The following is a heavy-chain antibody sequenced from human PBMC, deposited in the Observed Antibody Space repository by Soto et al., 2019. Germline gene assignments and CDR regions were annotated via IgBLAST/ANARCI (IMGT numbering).Heavy chain of an antibody. D-gene: IGHD3-9*01. CDR1: GGSISSGDHG. J-gene: IGHJ4*02. CDR2: IFHSGSI. Sequence: SETLALSCTFSGGSISSGDHGWNWLPPLPGQDLEWIGYIFHSGSIYRNPSLRSRITVSVDKSENQFSLKLVSVTAADVDVYECARGPRVYANTGYYTRYIDYWGQGIMVTVSS. V-gene: IGHV4-31*03. CDR3: ARGPRVYANTGYYTRYIDY.